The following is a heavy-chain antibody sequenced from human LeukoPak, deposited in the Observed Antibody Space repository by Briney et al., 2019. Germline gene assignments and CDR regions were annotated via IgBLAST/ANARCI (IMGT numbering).Heavy chain of an antibody. V-gene: IGHV3-7*01. CDR3: TRPYGYCSGGGSCFPFDF. CDR2: INQDGSER. CDR1: GFTFSASW. Sequence: GGSLRLSCAASGFTFSASWMTWVRQAPGKRLEWVANINQDGSERYYVDSVKGRFIISRDNARNSLYLQMNSLRAEDTAAYYCTRPYGYCSGGGSCFPFDFWGQGTLLTVSS. J-gene: IGHJ4*02. D-gene: IGHD2-15*01.